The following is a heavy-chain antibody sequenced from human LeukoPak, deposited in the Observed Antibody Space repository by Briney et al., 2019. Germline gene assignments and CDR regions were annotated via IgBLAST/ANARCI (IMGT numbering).Heavy chain of an antibody. J-gene: IGHJ4*02. V-gene: IGHV3-48*01. CDR1: GFTFSSYS. CDR3: ARDLGSYGFDY. Sequence: GGSLRLSCAASGFTFSSYSMNWVRQAPGKGLEWVSYISSSSSTIYYADSVKGRFTISRDNAKNSLYLQMNSLRAEDTAVYYCARDLGSYGFDYWGQGTLVTVSS. CDR2: ISSSSSTI. D-gene: IGHD1-26*01.